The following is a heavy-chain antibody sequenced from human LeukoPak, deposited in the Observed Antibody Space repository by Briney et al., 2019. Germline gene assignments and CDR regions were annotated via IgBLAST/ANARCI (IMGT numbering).Heavy chain of an antibody. D-gene: IGHD3-10*01. CDR3: ARDGGSMVRGVITGRYYFDY. CDR1: GGTFSSYA. CDR2: IIPIFGTA. J-gene: IGHJ4*02. Sequence: GASVKVSCKXSGGTFSSYAISWVRQAPGQGLEWMGRIIPIFGTANYSQKFQGRVTITTDESTSTAYMELSSLRSEDTAVYYCARDGGSMVRGVITGRYYFDYWGQGTLVTVSS. V-gene: IGHV1-69*05.